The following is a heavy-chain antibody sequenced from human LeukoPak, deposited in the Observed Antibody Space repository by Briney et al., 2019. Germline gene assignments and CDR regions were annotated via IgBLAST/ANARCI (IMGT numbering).Heavy chain of an antibody. D-gene: IGHD1-26*01. CDR2: IYSDGNT. Sequence: GGTLRLSSAASGFTVSSNYMSWVRQAPGKGLEWVSVIYSDGNTYYVDSVKGRFTISRDNSKNTLYLQMNSLRAEDTAVYYCARDFSGRGDAFDVWGQGTMVTVSS. CDR3: ARDFSGRGDAFDV. V-gene: IGHV3-53*01. CDR1: GFTVSSNY. J-gene: IGHJ3*01.